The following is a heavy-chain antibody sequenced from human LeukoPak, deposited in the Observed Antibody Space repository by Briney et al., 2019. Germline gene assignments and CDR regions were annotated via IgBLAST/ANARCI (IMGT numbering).Heavy chain of an antibody. D-gene: IGHD5-24*01. CDR3: ARGRDGYNELDY. CDR2: IYYSGST. V-gene: IGHV4-61*01. J-gene: IGHJ4*02. Sequence: SETLSLTCTVSGGSISSSSYYWSWIRQPPGKGLEWIGYIYYSGSTNYNPSLKSRVTISVDTSKNQFSLKLSSVTAADTAVYYCARGRDGYNELDYWGQGTLVTVSS. CDR1: GGSISSSSYY.